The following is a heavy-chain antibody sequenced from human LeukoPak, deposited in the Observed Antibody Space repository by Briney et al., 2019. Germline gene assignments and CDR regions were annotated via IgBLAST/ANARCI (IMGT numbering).Heavy chain of an antibody. CDR2: INPSGGST. Sequence: ASVKVSCKASGYTFTSYYMHWVRQAPGQGLEWMGIINPSGGSTSYAQKFQGRVTMTRDTSTSTAYMELSSLRSEDTAVYYCASGCGSPRAGGYYYYMDVWGKGTTVTVSS. J-gene: IGHJ6*03. D-gene: IGHD1-26*01. CDR1: GYTFTSYY. CDR3: ASGCGSPRAGGYYYYMDV. V-gene: IGHV1-46*01.